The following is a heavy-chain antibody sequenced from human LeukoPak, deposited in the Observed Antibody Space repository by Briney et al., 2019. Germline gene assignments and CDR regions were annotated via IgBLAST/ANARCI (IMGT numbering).Heavy chain of an antibody. J-gene: IGHJ2*01. CDR2: IWPDGNKK. Sequence: GGSLRLSCVASGYPFSQHGIHWVRQAPGRGLEWVAVIWPDGNKKEYADSVKGRFIVSKDNSEDTLSLQMNSLRAEDTAVYYCVVVLVPAAVWQFDVWGRGTLVTVST. V-gene: IGHV3-33*01. CDR1: GYPFSQHG. D-gene: IGHD2-2*01. CDR3: VVVLVPAAVWQFDV.